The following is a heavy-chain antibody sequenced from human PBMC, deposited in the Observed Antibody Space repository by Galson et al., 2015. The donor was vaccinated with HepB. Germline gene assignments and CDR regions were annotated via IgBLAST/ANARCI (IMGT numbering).Heavy chain of an antibody. V-gene: IGHV3-11*05. CDR2: ISSSSAYT. Sequence: SLRLSCAASGFIFSDYYMSWICQAPGKGLEWVSYISSSSAYTNSADSVKGRFTISRDNAKNSLYLQMNSLRAEDTALYYCARVRHGGEGIWYFDLWGRGTLVTVSS. D-gene: IGHD2-21*01. J-gene: IGHJ2*01. CDR3: ARVRHGGEGIWYFDL. CDR1: GFIFSDYY.